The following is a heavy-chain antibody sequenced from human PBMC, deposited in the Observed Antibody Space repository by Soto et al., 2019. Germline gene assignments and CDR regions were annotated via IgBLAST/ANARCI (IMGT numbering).Heavy chain of an antibody. J-gene: IGHJ6*02. CDR2: IYYSGST. V-gene: IGHV4-31*03. CDR3: AASCVACGGFNYYGMDV. Sequence: SETLSLTCTVSGDSISSGGYYWSWIRQHPGKGLEWIGYIYYSGSTYYNPSLKSRVTISVDTSKNQFSLKLSSVTAADTAVYHCAASCVACGGFNYYGMDVWGQGTTVTVSS. CDR1: GDSISSGGYY. D-gene: IGHD2-21*01.